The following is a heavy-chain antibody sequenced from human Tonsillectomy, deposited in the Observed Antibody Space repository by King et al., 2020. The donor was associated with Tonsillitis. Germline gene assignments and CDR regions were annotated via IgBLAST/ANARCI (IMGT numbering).Heavy chain of an antibody. CDR3: ARHEGVSGSGNYDY. V-gene: IGHV4-39*07. CDR2: MYSSGST. J-gene: IGHJ4*02. D-gene: IGHD3-10*01. Sequence: QLQESGPGLVKPSETLSLTCRVSGGSISSSNYFWGWIRQPPGKGLEWIGSMYSSGSTFYNASLKGRVTISVDKSKNQFSLKVSSLTAADTAVYYCARHEGVSGSGNYDYWGQGTLVTVSS. CDR1: GGSISSSNYF.